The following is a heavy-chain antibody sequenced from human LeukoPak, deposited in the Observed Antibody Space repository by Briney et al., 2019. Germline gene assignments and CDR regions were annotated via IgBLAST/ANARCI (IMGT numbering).Heavy chain of an antibody. CDR2: ISYSGST. V-gene: IGHV4-61*01. CDR3: AREKTYGDFQFDS. J-gene: IGHJ4*02. CDR1: GGSVSSGSYF. D-gene: IGHD4-17*01. Sequence: SETLSLTCTVSGGSVSSGSYFWSWIRQPPGKGLEWIGYISYSGSTNYNPSLRSRVTMSLDTSKNQFSLKLSSVTASDTAVYYCAREKTYGDFQFDSWGQGTLVTVSS.